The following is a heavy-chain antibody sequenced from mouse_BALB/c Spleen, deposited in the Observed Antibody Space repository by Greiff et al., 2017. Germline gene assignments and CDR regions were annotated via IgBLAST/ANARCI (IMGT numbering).Heavy chain of an antibody. CDR3: TRSTMITLFAY. CDR1: GYTFTSYY. D-gene: IGHD2-4*01. CDR2: INPSNGGT. J-gene: IGHJ3*01. V-gene: IGHV1S81*02. Sequence: QVQLKQPGAELVKPGASVKLSCKASGYTFTSYYMYWVKQRPGQGLEWIGGINPSNGGTNFNEKFKSKATLTVDKSSSTAYMQLSSLTSEDSAVYYCTRSTMITLFAYWGQGTLVTVSA.